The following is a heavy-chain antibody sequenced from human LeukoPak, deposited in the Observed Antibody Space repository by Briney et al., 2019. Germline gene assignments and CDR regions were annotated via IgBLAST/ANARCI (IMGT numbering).Heavy chain of an antibody. D-gene: IGHD3-22*01. Sequence: GGFLRLSRADSRFTFSSCAMSSVGQAPGKEMEWVSAISGSGGSTYYADSVKGRFTISRGNSKNTLYLQMNSLRAEDTAVYYCAKSLITMTCGMDVLGQVTTGTVSS. V-gene: IGHV3-23*01. CDR3: AKSLITMTCGMDV. CDR2: ISGSGGST. CDR1: RFTFSSCA. J-gene: IGHJ6*02.